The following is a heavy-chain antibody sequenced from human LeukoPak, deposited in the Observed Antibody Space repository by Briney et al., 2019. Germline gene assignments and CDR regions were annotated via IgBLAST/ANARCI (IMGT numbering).Heavy chain of an antibody. J-gene: IGHJ4*02. CDR2: ISVYNGNT. CDR3: ARIASDGSGTNHY. V-gene: IGHV1-18*01. CDR1: GYTFSSYG. D-gene: IGHD3-10*01. Sequence: GASVKVSCKASGYTFSSYGITWVRQAPGQGLEWMGWISVYNGNTKSAQNLQGRVIVTTDTSTNTAHMELRSLRSDDTAVYYCARIASDGSGTNHYWGQGTQVIVSS.